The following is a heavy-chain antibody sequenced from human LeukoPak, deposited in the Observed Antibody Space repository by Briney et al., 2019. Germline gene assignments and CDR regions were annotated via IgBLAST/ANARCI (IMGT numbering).Heavy chain of an antibody. CDR1: GYTFTGVY. V-gene: IGHV1-2*06. D-gene: IGHD3-3*01. CDR3: RLFHTPIFDL. CDR2: INPSSGGT. Sequence: VASVEVSCKASGYTFTGVYIHWVRQAPGQGLEWMGRINPSSGGTNYAQNFQGRVTMAWDTSISTAYLDLSRLTSYDTAVYYCRLFHTPIFDLWGQGTMITVSS. J-gene: IGHJ3*01.